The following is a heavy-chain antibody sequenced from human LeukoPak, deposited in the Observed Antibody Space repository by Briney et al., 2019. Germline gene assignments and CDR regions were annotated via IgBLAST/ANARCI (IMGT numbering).Heavy chain of an antibody. CDR1: GGSISSSSYY. J-gene: IGHJ5*02. CDR2: IYYSGST. D-gene: IGHD2-2*01. V-gene: IGHV4-39*07. CDR3: ARVSPIVVVPAAVNWFDP. Sequence: SETLSLTCTVSGGSISSSSYYWGWIRQPPGKGLEWIGSIYYSGSTYYNLSLKSRVTISVDTSKNQFSLKLSSVTAADTAVYYCARVSPIVVVPAAVNWFDPWGQGTLVTVSS.